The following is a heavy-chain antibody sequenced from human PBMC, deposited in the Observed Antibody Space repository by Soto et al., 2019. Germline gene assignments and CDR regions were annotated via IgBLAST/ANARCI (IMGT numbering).Heavy chain of an antibody. J-gene: IGHJ3*02. V-gene: IGHV3-48*01. D-gene: IGHD3-22*01. CDR1: GFTFSSYS. CDR3: ARDQSYYDSSGYYRPDDAFDI. CDR2: ISSSSSTI. Sequence: GGSLRLSCAASGFTFSSYSMNWVRQAPGKGLEWVSYISSSSSTIYYADSVKGRFTISRDNAKSSLYLQMNSLRAEDTAVYYCARDQSYYDSSGYYRPDDAFDIWGQGTMVTVSS.